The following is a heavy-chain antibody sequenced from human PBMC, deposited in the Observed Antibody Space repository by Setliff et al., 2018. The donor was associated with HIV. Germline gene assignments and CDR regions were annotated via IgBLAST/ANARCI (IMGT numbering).Heavy chain of an antibody. CDR3: ARAVNLTFDI. J-gene: IGHJ3*02. CDR2: IWHAGNT. CDR1: GYSMSSYSITSGYY. Sequence: PSETLSLTCSVSGYSMSSYSITSGYYWGWIRQPPGKGLESIGSIWHAGNTLYNPSLKSRVSISLDTSMEEFGLQLSSVTAADTAVYYCARAVNLTFDIWSLGTMVTVSS. V-gene: IGHV4-38-2*02.